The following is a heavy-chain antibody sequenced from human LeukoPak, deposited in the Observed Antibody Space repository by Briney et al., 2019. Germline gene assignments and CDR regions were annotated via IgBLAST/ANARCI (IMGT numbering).Heavy chain of an antibody. CDR3: ARDKVGTGYYFDY. D-gene: IGHD1-1*01. Sequence: PGGSLRLSCVASGFIFSSYGMHWVRQAPGKGLDWVAFIRYDGSNKYYADSVKGRFTISRDNAKDSVYLHMNSLRAEDTAVYFCARDKVGTGYYFDYWGQGTLVTVSS. V-gene: IGHV3-30*02. CDR1: GFIFSSYG. CDR2: IRYDGSNK. J-gene: IGHJ4*02.